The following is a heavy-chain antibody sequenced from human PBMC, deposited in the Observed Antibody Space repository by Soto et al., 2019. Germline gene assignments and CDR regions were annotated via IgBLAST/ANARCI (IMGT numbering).Heavy chain of an antibody. D-gene: IGHD4-4*01. CDR3: AREGFTFGPGAVRGAFDT. J-gene: IGHJ3*02. Sequence: ASVKVSSKASGGTFGSNAISWVRQAPGQGLEWMGNIIPIFGTTKNAQNFQGRVTITADESTNTAYMELSSLTSEDTAIYYCAREGFTFGPGAVRGAFDTWGQGTMVTV. CDR1: GGTFGSNA. V-gene: IGHV1-69*13. CDR2: IIPIFGTT.